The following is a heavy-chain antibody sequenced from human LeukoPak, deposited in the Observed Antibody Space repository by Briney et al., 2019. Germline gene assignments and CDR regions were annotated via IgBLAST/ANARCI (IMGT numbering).Heavy chain of an antibody. CDR3: AQDLAWGAFDH. Sequence: NTGGSLRLSCAASGFTFSSYSMNWVRQAPGKGLEWVSSISSSSSYIYYADSVKGRSTISRDDSKNTLSLQMNSLRVEDTAVYYCAQDLAWGAFDHWGQGTLVTVSS. V-gene: IGHV3-21*04. CDR2: ISSSSSYI. J-gene: IGHJ4*02. CDR1: GFTFSSYS. D-gene: IGHD7-27*01.